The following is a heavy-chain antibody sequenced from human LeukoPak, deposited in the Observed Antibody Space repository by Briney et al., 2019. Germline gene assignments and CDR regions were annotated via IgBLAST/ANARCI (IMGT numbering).Heavy chain of an antibody. Sequence: PMSLTCAVSGGSISSGGYSWSWSRGPPGRGLGWFGYIYHSGSTDYDPSLKSRVTIPVASSKNQFSLKLSPVPAADTAVYYCARGRDDSRGYYPSYYDYGMDVWGQGTTVTVSS. CDR2: IYHSGST. CDR1: GGSISSGGYS. V-gene: IGHV4-30-2*01. CDR3: ARGRDDSRGYYPSYYDYGMDV. D-gene: IGHD3-22*01. J-gene: IGHJ6*01.